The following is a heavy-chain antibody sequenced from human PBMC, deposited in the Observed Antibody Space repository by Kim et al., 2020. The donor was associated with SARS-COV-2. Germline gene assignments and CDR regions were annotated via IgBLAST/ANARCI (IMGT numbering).Heavy chain of an antibody. Sequence: SETLSLTCTVSGVSISSGGYYWSWNRQHPGQGLDWIGYIYYSGSTYYNPSLQSRVTISVDTSKNQLSLKLGSVTAAAAAVYYCARGRESRFDYWGQGTL. D-gene: IGHD3-10*01. J-gene: IGHJ4*02. CDR1: GVSISSGGYY. V-gene: IGHV4-31*03. CDR3: ARGRESRFDY. CDR2: IYYSGST.